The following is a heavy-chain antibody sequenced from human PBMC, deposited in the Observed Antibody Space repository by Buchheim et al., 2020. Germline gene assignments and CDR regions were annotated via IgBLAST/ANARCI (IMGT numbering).Heavy chain of an antibody. CDR2: ISYSGST. CDR1: GVSISRDNYF. CDR3: ARENYYDSLDY. D-gene: IGHD3-22*01. V-gene: IGHV4-30-4*01. J-gene: IGHJ4*02. Sequence: QVQLQESGPGLVKPSQTLSLTCSVSGVSISRDNYFWSWIRQPPGKGLEWIGYISYSGSTHYNPSLTSRVTISVDTSKNQFSLKLSSVTAADTAMYYCARENYYDSLDYWGQGTL.